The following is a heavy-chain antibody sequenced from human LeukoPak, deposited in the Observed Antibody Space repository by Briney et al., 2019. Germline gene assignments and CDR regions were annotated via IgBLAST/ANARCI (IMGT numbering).Heavy chain of an antibody. CDR2: ITGTGLST. Sequence: GGSLRLSCTASGFAFNNYAMSWVRQAPGKGLEWVSGITGTGLSTDYADSVKGRFTISRDNSKNTLYLQMIRLRAGDTAVYYCANRVWEPVDGLWGQGTPLTVSS. J-gene: IGHJ4*02. V-gene: IGHV3-23*01. CDR1: GFAFNNYA. CDR3: ANRVWEPVDGL. D-gene: IGHD1-26*01.